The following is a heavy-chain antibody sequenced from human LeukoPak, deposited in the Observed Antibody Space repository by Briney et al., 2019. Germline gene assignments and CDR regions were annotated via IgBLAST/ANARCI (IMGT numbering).Heavy chain of an antibody. Sequence: ASVKVSCKASGYTFTSYAITWVRQAPGQGLEWMGWISAYNANTDYVQKFQGRVTMTTETSTSTAYMELRSLRSDDTAVYYCARSGQWSEGGDYFDFWGQGTLVTVSS. CDR1: GYTFTSYA. D-gene: IGHD3-16*01. CDR2: ISAYNANT. CDR3: ARSGQWSEGGDYFDF. V-gene: IGHV1-18*01. J-gene: IGHJ4*02.